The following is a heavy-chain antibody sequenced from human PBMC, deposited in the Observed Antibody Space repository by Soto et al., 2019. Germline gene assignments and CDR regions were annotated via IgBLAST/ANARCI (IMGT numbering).Heavy chain of an antibody. J-gene: IGHJ4*02. D-gene: IGHD3-10*01. V-gene: IGHV4-31*03. CDR2: IYDSGST. Sequence: LSLTCTFSGGSITSGGYYWIWIRQHPGKGLEWLGYIYDSGSTFYNPSLKSRITLSVDTSKNQFSLKLSSVTVADTAVYFCARKQAGYFYGIDYWGQGTLVTVSS. CDR1: GGSITSGGYY. CDR3: ARKQAGYFYGIDY.